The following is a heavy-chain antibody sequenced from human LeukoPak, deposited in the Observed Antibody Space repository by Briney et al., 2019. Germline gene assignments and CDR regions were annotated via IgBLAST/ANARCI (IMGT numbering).Heavy chain of an antibody. J-gene: IGHJ4*02. V-gene: IGHV1-69*04. CDR1: GGTFSSYA. CDR3: ARDPLAGDGYNPYYFDY. Sequence: SVKVSCKASGGTFSSYAISWVRQAPGQGLEWMGRIIPILGIANYAQKFQGRVTITADKSTSTAYMELSSLRSEDTAVYYCARDPLAGDGYNPYYFDYWGQGTLVTVSS. CDR2: IIPILGIA. D-gene: IGHD5-24*01.